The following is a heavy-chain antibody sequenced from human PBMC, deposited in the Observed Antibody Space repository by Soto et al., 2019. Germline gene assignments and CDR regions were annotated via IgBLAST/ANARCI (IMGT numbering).Heavy chain of an antibody. D-gene: IGHD3-10*01. J-gene: IGHJ6*02. CDR2: IYYSGSA. CDR3: ARGVGFGYYYYHMDL. Sequence: QVQLQESGPGLVKPSETLSLTCTVFGDSVTSVSDYWSWIRQPPGKGLEWIGYIYYSGSADYNPSLGSRVTISIDTSKNQFSLKLTSVTAADTAVYYCARGVGFGYYYYHMDLWGQGTTVTVSS. V-gene: IGHV4-61*01. CDR1: GDSVTSVSDY.